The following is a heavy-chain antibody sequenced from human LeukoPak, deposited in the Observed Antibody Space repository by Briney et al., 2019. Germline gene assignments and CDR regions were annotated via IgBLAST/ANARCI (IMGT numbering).Heavy chain of an antibody. CDR3: ATSAHIEVGTAPPPDY. Sequence: PGGSLRLSCVASGFTFSSSSMSWVRQAPGKGLEWVAVIWYDGSNKDYADSVKSRFTISRDNSKNTLYLQMSGLRAEDTAVYYCATSAHIEVGTAPPPDYWGQGTLVTVTS. V-gene: IGHV3-33*08. CDR1: GFTFSSSS. J-gene: IGHJ4*02. CDR2: IWYDGSNK. D-gene: IGHD2-21*02.